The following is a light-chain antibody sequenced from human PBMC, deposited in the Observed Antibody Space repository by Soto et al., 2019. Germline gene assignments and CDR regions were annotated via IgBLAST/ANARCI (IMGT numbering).Light chain of an antibody. CDR3: QHYGSSPPT. CDR1: QSVSSSY. V-gene: IGKV3-20*01. Sequence: EIVLTQSPGTLSLSPGERATLSCRASQSVSSSYLAWYQQKPGQAPRLLIYGASSRATGIPDRFSGSGSGTDFTLTIRRLEPEDFAGYYCQHYGSSPPTFGQGTKVEIK. CDR2: GAS. J-gene: IGKJ1*01.